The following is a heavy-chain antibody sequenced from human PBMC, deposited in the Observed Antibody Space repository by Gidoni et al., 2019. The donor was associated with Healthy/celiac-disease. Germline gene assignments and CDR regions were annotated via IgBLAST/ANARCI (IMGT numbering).Heavy chain of an antibody. CDR1: GFSLSTSGGG. J-gene: IGHJ4*02. D-gene: IGHD5-18*01. Sequence: QITLKESGPTLVKPTQTLTLTCTFSGFSLSTSGGGVGWIRQPPGKALEWLALIYWDDDKRYSPSLKSRLTITKDTSKNQVVLTMTNMDPVDTATYYCAHRHVQLWLRAERGFDYWGQGTLVTVSS. CDR3: AHRHVQLWLRAERGFDY. V-gene: IGHV2-5*02. CDR2: IYWDDDK.